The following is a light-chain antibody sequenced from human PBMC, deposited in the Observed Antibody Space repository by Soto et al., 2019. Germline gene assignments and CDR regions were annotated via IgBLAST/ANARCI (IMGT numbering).Light chain of an antibody. CDR2: WAS. V-gene: IGKV4-1*01. J-gene: IGKJ1*01. CDR3: MHALQTRT. Sequence: IVMTQSPDSLTVSLGERADINCKSSQSVLEGSNDKEYLAWYQQKPGQXPXXLIYWASIRESGVPDRFSGSGSGTDFTLKISRLEAEDAGVDDCMHALQTRTFGQGTKVDIK. CDR1: QSVLEGSNDKEY.